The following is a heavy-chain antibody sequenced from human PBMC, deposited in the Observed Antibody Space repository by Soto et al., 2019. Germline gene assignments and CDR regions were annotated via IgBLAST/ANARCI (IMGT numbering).Heavy chain of an antibody. CDR1: GFTFRNYD. J-gene: IGHJ6*02. CDR2: ISAAGDP. Sequence: EVQLVESGGGLVQPGGSLRLSCEAYGFTFRNYDMHWVRQGTGKGLEWVSGISAAGDPDYADSVEGRFTISRENAQNSFFLQMNSLRVGYTAVYYCARTDRDFYGLDIWGQGTTVIGSS. CDR3: ARTDRDFYGLDI. V-gene: IGHV3-13*05.